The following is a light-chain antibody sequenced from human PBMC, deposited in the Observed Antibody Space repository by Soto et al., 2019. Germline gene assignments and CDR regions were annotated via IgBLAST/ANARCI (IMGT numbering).Light chain of an antibody. CDR3: SSYTSTSTV. Sequence: QSALTQPASVSGSPGQSITISCTGISSDGDDYKDVSWYQQHPGKAPKLMIYEVTYRPSGVSNRFSGSKSGNTASLTISGLKAEDEADYYCSSYTSTSTVFGTWTKLTVL. CDR1: SSDGDDYKD. V-gene: IGLV2-14*01. CDR2: EVT. J-gene: IGLJ1*01.